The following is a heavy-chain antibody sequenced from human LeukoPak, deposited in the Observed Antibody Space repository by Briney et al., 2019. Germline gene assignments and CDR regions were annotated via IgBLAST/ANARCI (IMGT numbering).Heavy chain of an antibody. CDR1: GGTFISYA. CDR2: IIPIFGTA. V-gene: IGHV1-69*05. D-gene: IGHD1-26*01. J-gene: IGHJ4*02. CDR3: ARSSGAGSYDY. Sequence: SVKVSCKASGGTFISYAISWVRQAPGQGLEWMGGIIPIFGTANYAQKFQGRVIMTSDTSTTTVYMELSSLRSEDTAVYYCARSSGAGSYDYWGQGILVTVSS.